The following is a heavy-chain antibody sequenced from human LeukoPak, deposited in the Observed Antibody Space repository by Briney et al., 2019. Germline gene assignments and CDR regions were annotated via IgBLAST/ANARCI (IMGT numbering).Heavy chain of an antibody. Sequence: GGSLRLSCAASGLTFSKYSMTWVRQAPGKGLEWVSFIDTSSTTIYYADSVKGRFTVSRDNGKNSLLLQMNSLRAEDTALYYCARGYSRAAFDIWGQGTVVAVSS. CDR2: IDTSSTTI. CDR1: GLTFSKYS. J-gene: IGHJ3*02. CDR3: ARGYSRAAFDI. D-gene: IGHD2-15*01. V-gene: IGHV3-48*01.